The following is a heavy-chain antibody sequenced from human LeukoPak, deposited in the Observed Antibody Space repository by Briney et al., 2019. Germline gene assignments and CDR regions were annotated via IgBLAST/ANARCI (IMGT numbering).Heavy chain of an antibody. J-gene: IGHJ4*02. CDR3: AAHRMVRGVIDY. D-gene: IGHD3-10*01. CDR2: ISAYNGNT. Sequence: ASVKVSCKASGGTFSSYAISWVRQAPGQGLEWMGWISAYNGNTNYAQKLQGRVTMTTDTSTSTAYMELRSLRSDDTAVYYCAAHRMVRGVIDYWGQGTLVTVSS. V-gene: IGHV1-18*01. CDR1: GGTFSSYA.